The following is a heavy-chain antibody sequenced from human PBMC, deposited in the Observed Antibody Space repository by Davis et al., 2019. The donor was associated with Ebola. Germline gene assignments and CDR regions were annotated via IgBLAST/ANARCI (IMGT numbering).Heavy chain of an antibody. J-gene: IGHJ4*02. CDR3: ARLFGVIPVFDY. Sequence: GGSLRLSCAASGLIFNTYWMSWVRQAPGKGLEWLSYISSSSLTTYSADSVKGRFTVSRDNAKNSLYLEMNSLRDEDTAVYYCARLFGVIPVFDYWGQGTLVTVSS. CDR2: ISSSSLTT. D-gene: IGHD3-3*01. V-gene: IGHV3-48*02. CDR1: GLIFNTYW.